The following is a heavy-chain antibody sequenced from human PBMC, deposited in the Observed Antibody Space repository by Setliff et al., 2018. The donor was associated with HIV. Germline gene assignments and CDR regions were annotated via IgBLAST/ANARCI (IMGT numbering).Heavy chain of an antibody. Sequence: ASVKVSCKASGFTFTNYAIHWVRQAPGQRLEWMGWINVDSGNTKYLQDLQGRVTITKDRSASTAYMEVSNLRSEDMAVYYCARERDSNGYQFDYWGQGTLVTVSS. D-gene: IGHD3-22*01. J-gene: IGHJ4*02. CDR3: ARERDSNGYQFDY. CDR2: INVDSGNT. CDR1: GFTFTNYA. V-gene: IGHV1-3*03.